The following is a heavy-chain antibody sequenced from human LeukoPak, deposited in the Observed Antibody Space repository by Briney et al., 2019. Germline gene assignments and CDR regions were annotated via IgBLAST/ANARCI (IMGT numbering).Heavy chain of an antibody. CDR3: ARVSGSNYYYDY. J-gene: IGHJ4*02. V-gene: IGHV4-38-2*01. Sequence: SETLSLTCAVSGYSISSGYYWGWIRQPPGKGLEWIGSIYHSGSTSCNPSLKSRVTISVDTSKKQFSLKLSSVTAADTAVYYCARVSGSNYYYDYWGQGTLVTVSS. CDR1: GYSISSGYY. CDR2: IYHSGST. D-gene: IGHD1-26*01.